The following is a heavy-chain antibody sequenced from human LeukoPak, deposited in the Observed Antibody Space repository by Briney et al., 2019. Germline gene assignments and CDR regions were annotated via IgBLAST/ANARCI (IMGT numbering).Heavy chain of an antibody. V-gene: IGHV4-61*02. CDR3: ARGPRYSSGYDYIDH. Sequence: SETLSLTCTVSGGSISSGSDYCSWIRQTAGKGLEWIGRSYSSGSTNYNPSLKSRVSISVDTSKNQFSLRLSSVTAADTAVYYCARGPRYSSGYDYIDHWGQGTLVTVSS. CDR1: GGSISSGSDY. D-gene: IGHD3-22*01. CDR2: SYSSGST. J-gene: IGHJ4*02.